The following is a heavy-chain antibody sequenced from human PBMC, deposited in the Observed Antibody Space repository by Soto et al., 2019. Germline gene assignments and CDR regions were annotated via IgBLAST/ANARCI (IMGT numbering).Heavy chain of an antibody. CDR2: SSNSGTFS. CDR3: ARSGDNYNRLDY. V-gene: IGHV3-11*06. D-gene: IGHD1-1*01. J-gene: IGHJ4*02. CDR1: GFIFSDYY. Sequence: GGSLRLSCEGSGFIFSDYYISWIRQAPGKGLEWISYSSNSGTFSRYADSVKGRFSISRDNTKNLLYLQMNSLRAADTAVYYCARSGDNYNRLDYWGQRTPFTAPS.